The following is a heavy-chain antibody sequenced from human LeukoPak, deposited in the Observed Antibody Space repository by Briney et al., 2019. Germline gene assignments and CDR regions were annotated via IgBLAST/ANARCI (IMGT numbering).Heavy chain of an antibody. CDR1: RDSVSTDSAG. D-gene: IGHD5-24*01. CDR2: TYYSSKWYK. J-gene: IGHJ4*02. CDR3: ARGWLQSGFDY. Sequence: SQTLSLTCAISRDSVSTDSAGWNWIRQSPSRGLEWLGRTYYSSKWYKDYAPSVKGRITINPDTSKNQFSLQLNSVTPEDTAAYYCARGWLQSGFDYWGQGTLITVSS. V-gene: IGHV6-1*01.